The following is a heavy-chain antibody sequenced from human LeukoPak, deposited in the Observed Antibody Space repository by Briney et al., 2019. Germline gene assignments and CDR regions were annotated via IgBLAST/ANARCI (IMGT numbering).Heavy chain of an antibody. Sequence: SETLSLTCTVSGGSISSSSYYWGWIRQPPGKGLEWIGSIYYSGSTYYNPSLKSRVTISVDTSKNQFSLKLSSVTAADTAVYYCARGTYYYDSSAQASFDYWGQGTLVTVSS. CDR3: ARGTYYYDSSAQASFDY. CDR2: IYYSGST. V-gene: IGHV4-39*07. CDR1: GGSISSSSYY. J-gene: IGHJ4*02. D-gene: IGHD3-22*01.